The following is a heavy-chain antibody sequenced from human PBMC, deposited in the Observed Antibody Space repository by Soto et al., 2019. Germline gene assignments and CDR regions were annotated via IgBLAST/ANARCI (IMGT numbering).Heavy chain of an antibody. CDR3: ARMFHDYGDLRGAFDI. D-gene: IGHD4-17*01. Sequence: QLQLQESGSGLVKPSQTLSLTCAVSGGSISSGGYSWSWIRQPPGKGLEWIGYIYHSGSTYYNPSLKSRVTISVDRSKNQFSLKLSSVTAADTAVYYCARMFHDYGDLRGAFDIWGQGTMVTVSS. J-gene: IGHJ3*02. V-gene: IGHV4-30-2*01. CDR2: IYHSGST. CDR1: GGSISSGGYS.